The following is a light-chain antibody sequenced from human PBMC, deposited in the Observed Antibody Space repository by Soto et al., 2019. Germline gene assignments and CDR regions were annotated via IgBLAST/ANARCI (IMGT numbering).Light chain of an antibody. J-gene: IGKJ3*01. Sequence: DIQMTQSPSTLSASVGDRVTITCRASQSIGTWLAWYQQKPGKAPKLLIYDASSVESGVPSRFSGSGSGTEFTLTISSLQPDDFVTYYCQQYNSYSPLFGPGTKVDIK. V-gene: IGKV1-5*01. CDR3: QQYNSYSPL. CDR2: DAS. CDR1: QSIGTW.